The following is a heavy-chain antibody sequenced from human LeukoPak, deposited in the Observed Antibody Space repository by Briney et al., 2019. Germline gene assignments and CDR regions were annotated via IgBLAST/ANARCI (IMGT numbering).Heavy chain of an antibody. J-gene: IGHJ3*02. CDR2: IHYSGNT. CDR3: ALDTSGWSDDSFGI. D-gene: IGHD6-19*01. Sequence: PSETLSLTCTVSGTTISSYYWSWIRQPPGKGLEWIGYIHYSGNTNYNPSLKSRVTISVDTSNNQFSLKLSSVTAADTAVYYCALDTSGWSDDSFGIWGLGTTVTVSS. CDR1: GTTISSYY. V-gene: IGHV4-59*08.